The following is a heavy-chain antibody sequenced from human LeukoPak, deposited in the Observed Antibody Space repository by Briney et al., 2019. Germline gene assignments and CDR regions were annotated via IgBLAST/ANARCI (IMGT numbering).Heavy chain of an antibody. CDR3: ARVSTPDYGDYDFGMDV. CDR1: GFTLNNYA. Sequence: PGGSLRLSCSASGFTLNNYAMYWVRQAPGKGLEYVSGISNNGDSTFHADSVKGRFTISRGNSNNTLYLQMSSLRAEDTAVYYCARVSTPDYGDYDFGMDVWGQGTTVTVSS. J-gene: IGHJ6*02. V-gene: IGHV3-64D*09. D-gene: IGHD4-17*01. CDR2: ISNNGDST.